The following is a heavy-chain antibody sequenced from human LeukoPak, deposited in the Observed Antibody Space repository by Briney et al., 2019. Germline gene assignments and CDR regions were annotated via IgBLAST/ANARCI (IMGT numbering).Heavy chain of an antibody. D-gene: IGHD1-26*01. CDR2: INQDGSEE. CDR1: GSTPSRNV. V-gene: IGHV3-7*01. CDR3: ASGAGWESGY. J-gene: IGHJ4*02. Sequence: GGSLRLSCAVSGSTPSRNVMSWVRQTPEKGLEWVANINQDGSEENHVASANGRFTISRDNAKSSLFLQMNSLRAEDTAIYYCASGAGWESGYWGQGTLVTVSS.